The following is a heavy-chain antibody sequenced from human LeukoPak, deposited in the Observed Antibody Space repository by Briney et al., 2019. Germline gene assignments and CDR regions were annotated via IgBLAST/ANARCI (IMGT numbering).Heavy chain of an antibody. V-gene: IGHV3-30*18. CDR2: ISYDGSNK. CDR3: AKDLVFGYSSGWYAFFFDY. Sequence: PGRSLRLSCAASGFTFSSYGMHWVRQAPGKGLGWVAVISYDGSNKYYADSVKGRFTISRDNSKNTLYLQMNSLRAEDTAVYYCAKDLVFGYSSGWYAFFFDYWGQGTLVTVSS. J-gene: IGHJ4*02. D-gene: IGHD6-19*01. CDR1: GFTFSSYG.